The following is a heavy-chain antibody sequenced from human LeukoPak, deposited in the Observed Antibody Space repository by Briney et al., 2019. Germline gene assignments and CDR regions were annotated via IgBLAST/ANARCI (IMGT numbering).Heavy chain of an antibody. Sequence: GESLQISGQGSGSIFTSYWIGWVRQLPGKGLEGMGIIYPGDSDTRYSPSFQGQVTISADKSISTAYLQWSSLKASDTAVYYCARQTYSSSAFDIWGQGTMVTVSS. CDR2: IYPGDSDT. CDR3: ARQTYSSSAFDI. V-gene: IGHV5-51*01. CDR1: GSIFTSYW. D-gene: IGHD6-6*01. J-gene: IGHJ3*02.